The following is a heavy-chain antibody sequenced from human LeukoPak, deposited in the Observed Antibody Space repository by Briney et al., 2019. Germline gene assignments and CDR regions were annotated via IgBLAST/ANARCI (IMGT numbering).Heavy chain of an antibody. CDR1: GYTFTGYY. J-gene: IGHJ4*02. CDR3: ARLLGVLDY. Sequence: ASVKVSCKASGYTFTGYYMHWVRQAPGQGLEWMGWINPNSGGTNYAQKFQGRVTMTRDTSTSTVYMELSSLRSEDTAVYYCARLLGVLDYWGQGTLVTVSS. D-gene: IGHD3-3*01. V-gene: IGHV1-2*02. CDR2: INPNSGGT.